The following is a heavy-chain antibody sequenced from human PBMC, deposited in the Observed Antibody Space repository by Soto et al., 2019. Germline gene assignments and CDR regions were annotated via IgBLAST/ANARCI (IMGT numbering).Heavy chain of an antibody. D-gene: IGHD6-19*01. V-gene: IGHV3-23*01. Sequence: GGSLRLSCATSGFTFSIYAMSWVRQAPGKGLEWVSTIGGGDTYYADSVKGRFTISRDNSKNALFLQMTSLRVDDTAIYYCAKDGVAGNGKYDWFDPRGQGT. CDR2: IGGGDT. J-gene: IGHJ5*02. CDR1: GFTFSIYA. CDR3: AKDGVAGNGKYDWFDP.